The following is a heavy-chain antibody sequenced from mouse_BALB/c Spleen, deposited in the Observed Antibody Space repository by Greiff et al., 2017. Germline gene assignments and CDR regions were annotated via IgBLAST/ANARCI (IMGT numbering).Heavy chain of an antibody. V-gene: IGHV5-6-4*01. CDR2: ISSGGSYT. J-gene: IGHJ3*01. CDR1: GFTFSSYT. CDR3: TRDQRAYGKGDWFAY. D-gene: IGHD2-1*01. Sequence: EVQVVESGGGLVKPGGSLKLSCAASGFTFSSYTMSWVRQTPEKRLEWVATISSGGSYTYYPDSVKGRFTISRDNAKNTLYLQMSSLKSEDTAMYYCTRDQRAYGKGDWFAYWGQGTLVTVSA.